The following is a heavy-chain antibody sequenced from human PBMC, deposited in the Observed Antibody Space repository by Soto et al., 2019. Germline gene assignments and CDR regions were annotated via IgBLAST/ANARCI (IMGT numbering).Heavy chain of an antibody. D-gene: IGHD6-19*01. CDR3: ARDRYSSGWLDAFDI. CDR1: GFTVSSNY. CDR2: IFTGGST. V-gene: IGHV3-53*04. Sequence: GGSLRLSCAAPGFTVSSNYMSWVRQAPGKGLEWVSVIFTGGSTYYADSVKGRFTISRHSSKNTVYLQMNSLRAEDTAVYYCARDRYSSGWLDAFDIWGQGTMVTVSS. J-gene: IGHJ3*02.